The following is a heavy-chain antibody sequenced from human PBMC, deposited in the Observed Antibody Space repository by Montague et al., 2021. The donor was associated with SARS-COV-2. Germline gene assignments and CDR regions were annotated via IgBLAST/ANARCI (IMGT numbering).Heavy chain of an antibody. J-gene: IGHJ6*04. Sequence: SLRLSCAASDFTFSDYSMTWVRQAPGKGLEWVSFITGSGSTTYYADSVKGRFTISRDNSRSTLYLQMNSLRVEDTAVYYCARRRIKDILLALPAPHLDVWGKGTTVTVSS. V-gene: IGHV3-23*01. CDR1: DFTFSDYS. D-gene: IGHD2-15*01. CDR3: ARRRIKDILLALPAPHLDV. CDR2: ITGSGSTT.